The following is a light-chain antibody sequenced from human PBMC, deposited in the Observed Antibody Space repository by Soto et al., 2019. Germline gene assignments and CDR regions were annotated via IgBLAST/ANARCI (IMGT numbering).Light chain of an antibody. Sequence: QSALTQPASVSGSPGQSITISCTGTSSDVGGYNYVSSYQQHPGKAPKLMIYEVSNRPPGVSNRFSGSKSGNTASLTISGLQAEDEADYYCSSYTSSSTRVFGGGTKLTVL. CDR1: SSDVGGYNY. CDR3: SSYTSSSTRV. CDR2: EVS. V-gene: IGLV2-14*01. J-gene: IGLJ3*02.